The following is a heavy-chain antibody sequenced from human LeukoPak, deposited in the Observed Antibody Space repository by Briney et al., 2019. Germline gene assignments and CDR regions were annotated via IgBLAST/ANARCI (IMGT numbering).Heavy chain of an antibody. D-gene: IGHD6-19*01. J-gene: IGHJ5*02. CDR3: ARWSLGSSGTNWFDP. CDR2: IIPILGIA. Sequence: GASVKVSCKASGGTFSNYTISWVRQAPGQGLEWMGRIIPILGIANYAQKFQGRVTITADKSTSTAYMELSSLRSEDTAVYYCARWSLGSSGTNWFDPWGQGTLVTVSS. V-gene: IGHV1-69*02. CDR1: GGTFSNYT.